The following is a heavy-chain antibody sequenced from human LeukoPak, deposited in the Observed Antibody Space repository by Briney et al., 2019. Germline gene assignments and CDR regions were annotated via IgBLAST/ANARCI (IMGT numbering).Heavy chain of an antibody. CDR3: AREGSSGWYPRMGNFYYGMDV. V-gene: IGHV3-30*03. Sequence: GGSLRLSCAASGFTFSSYAMHWVRQAPGKGLEWVAVISYDGSNKYYADSVKGRFTISRDNAKNSLYLQMNSLRAEDTAVYYCAREGSSGWYPRMGNFYYGMDVWGQGTTVTVSS. CDR1: GFTFSSYA. CDR2: ISYDGSNK. J-gene: IGHJ6*02. D-gene: IGHD6-19*01.